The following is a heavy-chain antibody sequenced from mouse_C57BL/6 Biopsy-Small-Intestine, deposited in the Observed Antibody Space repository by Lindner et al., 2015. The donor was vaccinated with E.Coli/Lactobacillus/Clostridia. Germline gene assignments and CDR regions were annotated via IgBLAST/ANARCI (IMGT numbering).Heavy chain of an antibody. CDR1: GFTFNTYA. J-gene: IGHJ1*03. Sequence: VQLQESGGGLVQPKGSLKLSCAASGFTFNTYAVHWVRQAPGKGLEWVARIRSKGSNYATYYGDSVKDRFTISRDDSQSMLYLQMNNLKTEDTAMYYCVRDRWDGGYWYFDVWDTGTAVTVSS. CDR2: IRSKGSNYAT. CDR3: VRDRWDGGYWYFDV. V-gene: IGHV10-3*01. D-gene: IGHD4-1*01.